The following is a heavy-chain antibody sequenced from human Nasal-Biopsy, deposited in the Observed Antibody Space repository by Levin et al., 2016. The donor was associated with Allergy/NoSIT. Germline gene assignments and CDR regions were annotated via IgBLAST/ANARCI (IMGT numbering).Heavy chain of an antibody. J-gene: IGHJ4*02. CDR3: AAHDDSGWFLFDY. D-gene: IGHD6-19*01. V-gene: IGHV3-23*01. Sequence: GGSLRLSCAASGFTFRVHAMSWVRQAPGKGLEWVSGTSDSGANTYYAKFVKGRFTISRDNSKNTVYLQMNSLTAEDTAVYYCAAHDDSGWFLFDYWGQGTLVTVSS. CDR1: GFTFRVHA. CDR2: TSDSGANT.